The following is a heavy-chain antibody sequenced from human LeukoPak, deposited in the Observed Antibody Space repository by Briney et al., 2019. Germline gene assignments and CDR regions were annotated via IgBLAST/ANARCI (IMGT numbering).Heavy chain of an antibody. CDR2: INGDGSST. Sequence: GGSLRPSCAASGFTFSSYWMHWVRQAPGKGLVWVSRINGDGSSTNYADSVKGRFTIFRDNAKNTVYLQLNSLRAEDTAVYYCGRPHDLTIITPDHWGQGTLVTVSS. D-gene: IGHD5-24*01. V-gene: IGHV3-74*01. CDR1: GFTFSSYW. J-gene: IGHJ4*02. CDR3: GRPHDLTIITPDH.